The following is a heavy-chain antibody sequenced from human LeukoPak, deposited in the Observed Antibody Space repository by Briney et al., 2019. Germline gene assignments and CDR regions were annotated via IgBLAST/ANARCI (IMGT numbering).Heavy chain of an antibody. D-gene: IGHD6-19*01. CDR1: NGSISSSTYY. Sequence: PSETLSLTCTVSNGSISSSTYYWGWLRQPPGKGLEWIGYIFDSGTTNYSPSLKSRVTISLDTSKNQFSLKLSSVTAADTAVYYCAKYSSGWFDAFDIWGQGTMVTVSS. V-gene: IGHV4-61*05. CDR2: IFDSGTT. J-gene: IGHJ3*02. CDR3: AKYSSGWFDAFDI.